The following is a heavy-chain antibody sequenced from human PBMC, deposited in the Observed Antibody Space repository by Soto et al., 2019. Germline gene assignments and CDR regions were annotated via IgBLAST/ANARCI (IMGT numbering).Heavy chain of an antibody. CDR1: GFSLSNARMG. J-gene: IGHJ4*02. Sequence: QVTLKESGPVLVNPTETLTLTCTVSGFSLSNARMGVSWIRQPPGKALEWLAHIFSNDEKSYSTSLKSRLTISKDTSKSQVVLTMTNMDPVDTATYYCARTTQQLVLFPPHFDYWGQGTLVTVSS. D-gene: IGHD6-6*01. CDR3: ARTTQQLVLFPPHFDY. V-gene: IGHV2-26*01. CDR2: IFSNDEK.